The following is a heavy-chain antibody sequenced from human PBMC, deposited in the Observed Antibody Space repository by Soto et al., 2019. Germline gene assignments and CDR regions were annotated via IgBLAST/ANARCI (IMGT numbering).Heavy chain of an antibody. D-gene: IGHD3-22*01. V-gene: IGHV3-21*01. CDR3: ARWYYYDSSGYYQRTYAFDI. J-gene: IGHJ3*02. Sequence: EVQLVESGGGLVKPGGSLRLSCAASGFTFSSYIMNWVRQAPGKGLEWVSSISSSSSYIYYADSVKGRFTISRDNGTNSLYLQMNILRAEETAVYYCARWYYYDSSGYYQRTYAFDIWGQWTMVPVSS. CDR1: GFTFSSYI. CDR2: ISSSSSYI.